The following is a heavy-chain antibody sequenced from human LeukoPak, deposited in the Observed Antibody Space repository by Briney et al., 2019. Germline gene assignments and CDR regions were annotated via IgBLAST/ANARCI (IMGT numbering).Heavy chain of an antibody. D-gene: IGHD3-3*01. Sequence: SETLSLTCTVSGGSISSYYWSWIRQPAWKGLEWIGRIYTSGSTNYNPSLKSRVTMSVDTSKNQFSLKLSSVTAADTAVYYCARGRDRFGVVIIGGGIDYWGQGTLVTVSS. V-gene: IGHV4-4*07. CDR1: GGSISSYY. J-gene: IGHJ4*02. CDR2: IYTSGST. CDR3: ARGRDRFGVVIIGGGIDY.